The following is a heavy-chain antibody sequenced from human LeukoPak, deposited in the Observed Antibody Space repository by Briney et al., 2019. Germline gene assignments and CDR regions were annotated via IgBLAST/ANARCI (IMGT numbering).Heavy chain of an antibody. CDR2: INVDGREK. CDR1: GFSFSSFS. CDR3: ARRFDL. Sequence: PVRSLRLSCEASGFSFSSFSINCGRQAPGKGVEWLADINVDGREKNYVDSVKVRFTIYRDNAKNSAYLQLNILTVQSPPIFYCARRFDLWGGGIVVTVSS. V-gene: IGHV3-7*01. J-gene: IGHJ2*01.